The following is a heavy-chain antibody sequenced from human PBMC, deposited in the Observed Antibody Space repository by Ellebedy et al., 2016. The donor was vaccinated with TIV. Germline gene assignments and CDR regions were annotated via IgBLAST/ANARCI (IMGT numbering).Heavy chain of an antibody. D-gene: IGHD1-26*01. CDR3: ARGYSGSYYFSYYYYMDV. V-gene: IGHV4-4*07. CDR2: IYTSGST. CDR1: GGSISSYY. Sequence: SETLSLXXTVSGGSISSYYWSWIRQPAGKGLEWIGRIYTSGSTNYNPSLKSRVTMSVDTSKNQFSLKLSSVTAADTAVYYCARGYSGSYYFSYYYYMDVWGKGTTVTVSS. J-gene: IGHJ6*03.